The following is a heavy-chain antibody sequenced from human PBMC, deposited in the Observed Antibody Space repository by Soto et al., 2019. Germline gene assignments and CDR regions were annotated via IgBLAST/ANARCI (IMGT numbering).Heavy chain of an antibody. CDR1: GGTFSSDS. V-gene: IGHV1-69*12. Sequence: QVQLVQSGAEVKKPGSSVKVSCKASGGTFSSDSFSWVRQAPGQGLEWMGGIIPMFDTPIYAQKFQDRVTITADESTSTASMQLSRLRSGDTAVYYCARSGGLDRDFNYWGQGSLVTVSS. CDR3: ARSGGLDRDFNY. D-gene: IGHD2-15*01. CDR2: IIPMFDTP. J-gene: IGHJ4*02.